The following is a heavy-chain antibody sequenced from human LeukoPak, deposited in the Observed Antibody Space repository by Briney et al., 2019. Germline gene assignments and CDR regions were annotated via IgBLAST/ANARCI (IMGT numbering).Heavy chain of an antibody. J-gene: IGHJ4*02. D-gene: IGHD5-24*01. CDR2: IYYSRNT. Sequence: TSETLTLTCTVSGGSISSYYWTWIRQPPGKGLEWIGYIYYSRNTNYNPSLKSRVTISVDTSKNQFSLKLSSVTAADTAVYYCARRMTTNPKYYFDYWGQGTLVTVSS. CDR3: ARRMTTNPKYYFDY. CDR1: GGSISSYY. V-gene: IGHV4-59*08.